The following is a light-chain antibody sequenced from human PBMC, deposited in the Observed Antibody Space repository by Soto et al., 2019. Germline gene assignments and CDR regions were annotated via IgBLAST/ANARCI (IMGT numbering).Light chain of an antibody. J-gene: IGLJ1*01. CDR1: SSDVGRYNL. V-gene: IGLV2-23*01. Sequence: QSALTQPASVSGSPGQSITISCTGSSSDVGRYNLVSWYQQHPGKAPKLMIYEDSKRPSGVSNRFSGSKSGNTASLTISGLQAEYEADYYCCSYAGSSGVFGTGTKLTVL. CDR2: EDS. CDR3: CSYAGSSGV.